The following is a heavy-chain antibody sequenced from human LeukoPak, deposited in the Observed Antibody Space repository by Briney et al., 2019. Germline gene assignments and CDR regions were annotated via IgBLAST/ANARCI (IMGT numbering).Heavy chain of an antibody. CDR2: IIPLFGTP. CDR3: ASATLRCSGGSCYEMDV. D-gene: IGHD2-15*01. V-gene: IGHV1-69*06. J-gene: IGHJ6*04. Sequence: SVKVSCKASGGTFSSYTISWVRQAPGQGLEWMGGIIPLFGTPDYAQKFQDRLTITVDKSTSTAYMELSSLRSEDTAVYYCASATLRCSGGSCYEMDVWGKGTTVTVSS. CDR1: GGTFSSYT.